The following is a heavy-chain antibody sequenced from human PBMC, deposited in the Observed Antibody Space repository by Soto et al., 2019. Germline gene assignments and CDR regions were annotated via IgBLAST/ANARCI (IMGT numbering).Heavy chain of an antibody. Sequence: ASVKVSCKASGYSFTSYSIQWVRQAPGQRLEWMGWIHAGNGNTKYSQNLQGRVTITRDTSVSTAYMELSRLRSEDTAVYFCASEPDLWSHFSFDTWGQGTLVTVSS. J-gene: IGHJ4*02. D-gene: IGHD3-3*01. CDR2: IHAGNGNT. V-gene: IGHV1-3*01. CDR1: GYSFTSYS. CDR3: ASEPDLWSHFSFDT.